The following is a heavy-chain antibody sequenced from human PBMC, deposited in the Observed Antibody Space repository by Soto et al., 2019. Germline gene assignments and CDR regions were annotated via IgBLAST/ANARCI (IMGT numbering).Heavy chain of an antibody. CDR3: ARSPRGTVTTAGPVFDY. CDR2: IYYSGST. V-gene: IGHV4-59*01. CDR1: GGSISSYY. J-gene: IGHJ4*02. D-gene: IGHD4-17*01. Sequence: QVQLQESGPGLVKPSETLSLTCTVSGGSISSYYWSWIRQPPGKGLEWIGYIYYSGSTNYNPSLNRRVTISLDTSKNQFSLKLSSVTAADTAVYYCARSPRGTVTTAGPVFDYWGQGTLVTVSS.